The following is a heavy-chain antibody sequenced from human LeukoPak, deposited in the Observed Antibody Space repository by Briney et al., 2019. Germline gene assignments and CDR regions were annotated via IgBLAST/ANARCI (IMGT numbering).Heavy chain of an antibody. CDR3: ARWGEWLVYDAFHI. D-gene: IGHD6-19*01. J-gene: IGHJ3*02. CDR2: ITNSGDST. Sequence: GGSLRLSCAASGFTFSTYAMSWVRQAPGKGLEWVSGITNSGDSTYYAASMKGRITIPRDNPKNTLYLQMNSLRAEDTAVYYCARWGEWLVYDAFHIWGQGTMVTVSS. V-gene: IGHV3-23*01. CDR1: GFTFSTYA.